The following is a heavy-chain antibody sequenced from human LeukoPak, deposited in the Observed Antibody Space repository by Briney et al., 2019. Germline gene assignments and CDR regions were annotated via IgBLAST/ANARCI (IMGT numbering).Heavy chain of an antibody. D-gene: IGHD1-7*01. CDR3: AKRRGLELLYYYYMDV. CDR2: IYGGGNT. Sequence: GGSLRLSCAASGFTVSNNYMSWVRQAPGKGLEWVSAIYGGGNTYYADSVKGRFTISRDNSKNTLYLQMNSLRAEDTAVYYCAKRRGLELLYYYYMDVWGRGTTVTVSS. CDR1: GFTVSNNY. V-gene: IGHV3-66*01. J-gene: IGHJ6*03.